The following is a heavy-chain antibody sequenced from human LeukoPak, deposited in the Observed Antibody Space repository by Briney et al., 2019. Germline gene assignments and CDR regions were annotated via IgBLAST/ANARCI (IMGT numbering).Heavy chain of an antibody. CDR1: GFTSSSYA. V-gene: IGHV3-9*02. Sequence: PGGSLRLSCAASGFTSSSYAMHWVRQAPGRGLEWVSGVNWNGGIIAYADSVQGRFTISRDNAKNSLYLQMNSLRAEDTAVYYCAKGPVWFGPNWFDPWGQGTLVTVSS. CDR3: AKGPVWFGPNWFDP. D-gene: IGHD3-10*01. J-gene: IGHJ5*02. CDR2: VNWNGGII.